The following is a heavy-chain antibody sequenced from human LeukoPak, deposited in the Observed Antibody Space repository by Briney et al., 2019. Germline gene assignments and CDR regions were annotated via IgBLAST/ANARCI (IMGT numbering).Heavy chain of an antibody. Sequence: GGSLRLSCATSGFTFSDYAMHWVRQAPGKGLVWVTRINSDGSSTSYADSVKGRFTISRDNAKNTLYLQMNSLRAEDTAVYSCARDLGGYGRGGTDYWGQGTLVTVSS. CDR1: GFTFSDYA. D-gene: IGHD5-12*01. CDR2: INSDGSST. V-gene: IGHV3-74*01. CDR3: ARDLGGYGRGGTDY. J-gene: IGHJ4*02.